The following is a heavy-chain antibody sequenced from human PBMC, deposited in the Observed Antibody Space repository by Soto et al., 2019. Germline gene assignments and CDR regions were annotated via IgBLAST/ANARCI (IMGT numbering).Heavy chain of an antibody. Sequence: SQSLSPTFAISGDSVSSNSSSWNWIRQSPSRGLEWLGRTYYRSKWYNDYAVSVKSRITINPDTSKNQFSLQLNSVTPEDTAVYYCARDSYNWNWGDNWFDPWGQGTLVNVSS. CDR3: ARDSYNWNWGDNWFDP. J-gene: IGHJ5*02. CDR2: TYYRSKWYN. CDR1: GDSVSSNSSS. V-gene: IGHV6-1*01. D-gene: IGHD1-7*01.